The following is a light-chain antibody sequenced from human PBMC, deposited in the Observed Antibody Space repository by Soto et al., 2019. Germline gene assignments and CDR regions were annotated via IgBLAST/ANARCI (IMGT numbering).Light chain of an antibody. CDR3: QQYDSLPFT. Sequence: EIVLTQSPGTLSLSPGERATLSCRASQTVSSGYLAWYQQKPGQAPRLLFYFASSRATGVPDRFDGSGSGTDFTLTISRLEPEDFAVYYCQQYDSLPFTFGPGTKVDIK. CDR2: FAS. V-gene: IGKV3-20*01. J-gene: IGKJ3*01. CDR1: QTVSSGY.